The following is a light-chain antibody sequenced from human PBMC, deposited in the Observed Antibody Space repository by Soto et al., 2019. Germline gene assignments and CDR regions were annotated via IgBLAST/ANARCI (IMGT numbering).Light chain of an antibody. J-gene: IGKJ2*01. CDR2: GAS. V-gene: IGKV3-20*01. Sequence: VLTQSPGTLSLSPGERGTLSCRASQSISSNFLAWYQQKPGQAPRLLMYGASNRATGIPDRFSGTGSGTDFTLTISRLEPEDFAVYYCQQYGSSPYTFGLGTKLEIK. CDR3: QQYGSSPYT. CDR1: QSISSNF.